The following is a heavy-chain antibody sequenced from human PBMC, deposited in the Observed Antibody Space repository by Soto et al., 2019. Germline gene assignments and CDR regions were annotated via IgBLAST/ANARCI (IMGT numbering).Heavy chain of an antibody. J-gene: IGHJ6*02. Sequence: QVQLVQSGTEVKKPGASVKVSCKASGGSFSRSGFHWVRQAPGQGLEWMGMIVPSVDTTNYAQKFQARVTISADQFTSTVYMELRSLRSEDTAVYYCARCPQPPDTADPYAVDVWGQGTRVIVSS. D-gene: IGHD5-18*01. V-gene: IGHV1-69*18. CDR3: ARCPQPPDTADPYAVDV. CDR2: IVPSVDTT. CDR1: GGSFSRSG.